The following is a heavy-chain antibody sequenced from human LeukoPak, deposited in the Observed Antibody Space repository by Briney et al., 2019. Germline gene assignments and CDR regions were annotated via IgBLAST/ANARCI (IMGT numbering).Heavy chain of an antibody. V-gene: IGHV1-3*01. Sequence: ASVKVSCKASGYTFTSYAMHWVRQAPGQRLEWMGWINAGNGNTKYSQKFQGRVTITRDTSASTAYMELSSLRSEDTAVYYCARSGWANYNWFDPWGQGTLVTVSS. CDR3: ARSGWANYNWFDP. D-gene: IGHD6-19*01. CDR2: INAGNGNT. J-gene: IGHJ5*02. CDR1: GYTFTSYA.